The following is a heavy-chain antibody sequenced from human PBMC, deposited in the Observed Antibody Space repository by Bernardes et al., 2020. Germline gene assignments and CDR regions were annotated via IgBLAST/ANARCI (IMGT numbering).Heavy chain of an antibody. V-gene: IGHV5-51*01. Sequence: GACLKSSCKVSGYSFTRYWSGWVRPIPGKGLEWMGIIYPGDSDTRYSPSFQGQVTISADKSISTAYLQWSSLKASDTAMYYCARSAWKDCSGGSCYSYYYGMDVWGQGTTVTVSS. CDR2: IYPGDSDT. D-gene: IGHD2-15*01. CDR1: GYSFTRYW. CDR3: ARSAWKDCSGGSCYSYYYGMDV. J-gene: IGHJ6*02.